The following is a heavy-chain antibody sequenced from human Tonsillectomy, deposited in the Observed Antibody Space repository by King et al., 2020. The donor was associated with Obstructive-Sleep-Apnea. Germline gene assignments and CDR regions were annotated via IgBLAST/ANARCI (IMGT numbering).Heavy chain of an antibody. CDR3: ARARNYYDGEFDT. D-gene: IGHD3-16*01. V-gene: IGHV3-66*01. J-gene: IGHJ5*02. Sequence: VQLVESGGGLVQPGGSLRLSCAASGLTVSSNYMSWVRQAPGKGLEWVSVIYSGGSKYYGDSVKGRFIISRDNSKNPLYLQMNSLRVEDTAVYYCARARNYYDGEFDTWGQGTLVTVSS. CDR1: GLTVSSNY. CDR2: IYSGGSK.